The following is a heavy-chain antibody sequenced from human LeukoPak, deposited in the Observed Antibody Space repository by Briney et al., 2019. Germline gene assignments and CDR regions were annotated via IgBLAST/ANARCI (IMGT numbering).Heavy chain of an antibody. CDR1: GYTFTGYY. D-gene: IGHD4-17*01. CDR2: INPNSGGT. V-gene: IGHV1-2*02. J-gene: IGHJ2*01. CDR3: ARVDGVSLNPWYFDF. Sequence: ASVKVSCKASGYTFTGYYMHWVRQAPGQGLEWMGWINPNSGGTNYAQKFQDRVTMTTDIFTNTAYMELRSLRTDDTAVYYCARVDGVSLNPWYFDFWGRGTLVTVSS.